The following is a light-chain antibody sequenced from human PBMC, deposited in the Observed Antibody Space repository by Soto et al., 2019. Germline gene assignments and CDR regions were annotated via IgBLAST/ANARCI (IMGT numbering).Light chain of an antibody. J-gene: IGKJ1*01. CDR2: DAS. CDR3: QQRSNRPPWT. V-gene: IGKV3-11*01. CDR1: QSVSNY. Sequence: EIVLTQSPATLSLSPGERATPSCRASQSVSNYLAWYQQKPGQAPRLLIYDASNRATGIPARFSGSGSGTDFTLTISSLEPEDFAVYYCQQRSNRPPWTFGQGTKVEIK.